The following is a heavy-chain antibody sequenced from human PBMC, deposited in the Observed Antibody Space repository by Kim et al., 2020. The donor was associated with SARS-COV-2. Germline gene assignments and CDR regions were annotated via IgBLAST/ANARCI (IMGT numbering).Heavy chain of an antibody. Sequence: SETLSLTCAVYGGSFSGYYWSWIRQPPGKGLEWIGEINHSGSTNYNPSLKSRVTISVDTSKNQFSLKLSSVTAADTAVYYCARVSEGAFDPWGQGTLVTV. CDR1: GGSFSGYY. V-gene: IGHV4-34*01. D-gene: IGHD3-3*01. CDR3: ARVSEGAFDP. J-gene: IGHJ5*02. CDR2: INHSGST.